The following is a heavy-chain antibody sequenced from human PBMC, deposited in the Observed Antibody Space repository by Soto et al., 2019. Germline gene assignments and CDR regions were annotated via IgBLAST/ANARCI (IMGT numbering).Heavy chain of an antibody. Sequence: QVQLVQSGAEVQKPGSSVKVSCKATGGTFSSYAISWVRQAPGQGLECMGGIIPVFGTANYAQKFQGRVTINADESTSTVYMELSSLKSEDTAVYYCARGWNDFPHWGQGTLVTVSS. CDR1: GGTFSSYA. CDR3: ARGWNDFPH. D-gene: IGHD1-1*01. V-gene: IGHV1-69*01. CDR2: IIPVFGTA. J-gene: IGHJ1*01.